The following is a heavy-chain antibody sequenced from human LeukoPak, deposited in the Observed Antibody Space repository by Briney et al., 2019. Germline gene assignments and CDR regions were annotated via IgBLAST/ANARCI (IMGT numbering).Heavy chain of an antibody. V-gene: IGHV3-21*01. CDR3: ARDRPAVGATDY. D-gene: IGHD1-26*01. CDR1: GFTFSSYS. CDR2: ISSSSSYI. Sequence: GGSLRLSCAASGFTFSSYSMNWVRQATGKGLEWVSSISSSSSYIYYADSVKGRFTISRDNAKNSLYLQMNSLRAEDTAAYYCARDRPAVGATDYWGQGTLVTVSS. J-gene: IGHJ4*02.